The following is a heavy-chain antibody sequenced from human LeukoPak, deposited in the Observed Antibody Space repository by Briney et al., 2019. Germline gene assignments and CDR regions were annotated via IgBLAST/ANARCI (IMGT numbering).Heavy chain of an antibody. D-gene: IGHD4/OR15-4a*01. V-gene: IGHV3-53*01. CDR2: IYSGGST. J-gene: IGHJ4*02. Sequence: PGGSLRLSCTVSGFTVSSDSMSWVRQAPGKGLEWVSFIYSGGSTHYSDSVKGRFTISRDNSKNNLSLQMKSLIAEVTAVYYFAGRAGAYSHPNDYWGQGTLVTVSS. CDR3: AGRAGAYSHPNDY. CDR1: GFTVSSDS.